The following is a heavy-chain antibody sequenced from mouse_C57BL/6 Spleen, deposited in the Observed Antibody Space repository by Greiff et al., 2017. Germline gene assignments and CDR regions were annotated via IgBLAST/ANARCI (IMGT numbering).Heavy chain of an antibody. J-gene: IGHJ4*01. CDR2: INPYNGGT. CDR1: GYTFTDYY. Sequence: EVKLVESGPVLVKPGASVKMSCKASGYTFTDYYMNWVKQSHGKSLEWIGVINPYNGGTSYNQKFKGKATLTVDKSSSTAYMELNSLTSEDSAVYYCARDSPYAMDYWGQGTSVTVSS. D-gene: IGHD2-12*01. CDR3: ARDSPYAMDY. V-gene: IGHV1-19*01.